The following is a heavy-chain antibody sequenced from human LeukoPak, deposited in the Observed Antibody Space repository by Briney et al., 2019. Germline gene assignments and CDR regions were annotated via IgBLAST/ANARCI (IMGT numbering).Heavy chain of an antibody. CDR1: GFTFSSYS. Sequence: GGSLRLSCAASGFTFSSYSMNGVRQAPGKGLEWVSPISSSSYIYYADSVKGRFTISRDNAKNSLYLQMNSLRAEDTAVYYCASRIPYYYDSGDYWGQGTLVTVSS. CDR2: ISSSSYI. D-gene: IGHD3-22*01. V-gene: IGHV3-21*01. CDR3: ASRIPYYYDSGDY. J-gene: IGHJ4*02.